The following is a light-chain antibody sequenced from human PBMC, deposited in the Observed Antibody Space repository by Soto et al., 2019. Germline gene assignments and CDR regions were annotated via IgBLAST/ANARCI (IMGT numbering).Light chain of an antibody. V-gene: IGKV1-5*03. CDR3: LQYNTVET. J-gene: IGKJ1*01. CDR2: XAS. CDR1: QSVRLW. Sequence: EIHMTHAPNTLPASFGATVTLSXRASQSVRLWLAWYQQKPGRAPKXXVYXASTLESGVPSSFSGSGSEKEFTLSILGLPPEDIGTYNSLQYNTVETCGQGTKVDIK.